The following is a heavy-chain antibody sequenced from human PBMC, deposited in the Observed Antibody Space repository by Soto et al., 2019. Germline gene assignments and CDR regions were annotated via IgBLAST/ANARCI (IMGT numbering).Heavy chain of an antibody. D-gene: IGHD2-15*01. J-gene: IGHJ5*02. V-gene: IGHV1-46*03. CDR2: INPSGGST. CDR1: GYTFTSYY. CDR3: ARQYCSGGSCYSLTQYAP. Sequence: QVQLVQSGAEVKKPGASVKVSCKASGYTFTSYYMHWVRQAPGQGLEWMGIINPSGGSTSYAQKFQGRVTMTRDTSTRTVYMELRSLRSEDTAVYYCARQYCSGGSCYSLTQYAPWGQGTLVTVSS.